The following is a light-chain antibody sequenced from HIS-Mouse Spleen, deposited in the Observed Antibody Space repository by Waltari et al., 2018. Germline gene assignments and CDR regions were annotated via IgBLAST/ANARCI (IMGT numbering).Light chain of an antibody. J-gene: IGLJ2*01. CDR2: EDS. Sequence: SYELTQPPSVSVSPGQTARSTWPGDALPKKYAYWYLQKAGQAPVLVIYEDSKRPSGLPERFSGSSSGTMATLTISGAQVEDEADYYCYSTDSSGNHRVFGGGTKLTVL. V-gene: IGLV3-10*01. CDR1: ALPKKY. CDR3: YSTDSSGNHRV.